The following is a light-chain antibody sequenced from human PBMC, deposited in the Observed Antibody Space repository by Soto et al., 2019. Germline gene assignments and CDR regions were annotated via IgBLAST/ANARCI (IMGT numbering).Light chain of an antibody. CDR1: SSNIGSNY. CDR3: AAWDDSLYVV. J-gene: IGLJ2*01. Sequence: QSALTQSPSASGTPGQRVTISCSGSSSNIGSNYVYWYQQLPGTAPKLLIYRNNQRPSGVPDRFSGSKSGTSASLAISGLRSEDEADYYCAAWDDSLYVVFGGGTKVTVL. V-gene: IGLV1-47*01. CDR2: RNN.